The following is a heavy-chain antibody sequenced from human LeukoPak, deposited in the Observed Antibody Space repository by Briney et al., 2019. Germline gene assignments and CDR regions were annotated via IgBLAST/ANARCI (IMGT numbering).Heavy chain of an antibody. V-gene: IGHV4-59*01. J-gene: IGHJ4*02. Sequence: PSETLSLTCTVSGGSISGYYWSWIRQPPGKGLEWIGYIYYSGSSNYNPSLKSRVTMSVDTSKNHFSLKLSSVTAADTAVYYCARTTYYYDSSGYYGRYYFDYWGQGTLVTVSS. CDR3: ARTTYYYDSSGYYGRYYFDY. D-gene: IGHD3-22*01. CDR2: IYYSGSS. CDR1: GGSISGYY.